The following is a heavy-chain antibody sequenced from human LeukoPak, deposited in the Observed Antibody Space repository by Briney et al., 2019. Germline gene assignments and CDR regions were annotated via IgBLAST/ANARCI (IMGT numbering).Heavy chain of an antibody. CDR1: GGPITSVSFY. CDR2: LHTSGIT. J-gene: IGHJ4*02. Sequence: SETLSLTCIDSGGPITSVSFYWSWTRQPDGKGLEWICRLHTSGITNYNPSLKSRVAISVDPSENQSSLKLHSVPAADPAVYYCTRTGYSSGYVDYWGQGTLVTVSS. V-gene: IGHV4-61*02. D-gene: IGHD5-18*01. CDR3: TRTGYSSGYVDY.